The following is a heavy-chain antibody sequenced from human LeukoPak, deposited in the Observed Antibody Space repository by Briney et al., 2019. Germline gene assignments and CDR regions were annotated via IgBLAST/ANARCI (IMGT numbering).Heavy chain of an antibody. CDR3: ARGRTYYDFWSGYYSIYYFDY. D-gene: IGHD3-3*01. V-gene: IGHV4-39*07. CDR2: INHSGST. CDR1: GDSISTSGYY. Sequence: SETLSLTCTVSGDSISTSGYYYDWIRQPPGKGLEWIGEINHSGSTNYNPSLKSRVTISVDTSKNQFSLKLSSVTAADTAVYYCARGRTYYDFWSGYYSIYYFDYWGQGTLVTVSS. J-gene: IGHJ4*02.